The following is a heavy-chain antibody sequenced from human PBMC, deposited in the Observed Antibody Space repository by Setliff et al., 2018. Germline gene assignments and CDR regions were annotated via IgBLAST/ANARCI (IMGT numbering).Heavy chain of an antibody. D-gene: IGHD1-26*01. V-gene: IGHV4-38-2*01. CDR3: TRNFLGWQARF. Sequence: SETLSLTCAVSGYSISSGYYWSWFRQPAGKGLEWIGRIYSDENTDYNPSLKSRVTMSADKSKNQFSLKLKSVTAADTAVYYCTRNFLGWQARFWGRGTMVTVSS. CDR1: GYSISSGYY. CDR2: IYSDENT. J-gene: IGHJ4*02.